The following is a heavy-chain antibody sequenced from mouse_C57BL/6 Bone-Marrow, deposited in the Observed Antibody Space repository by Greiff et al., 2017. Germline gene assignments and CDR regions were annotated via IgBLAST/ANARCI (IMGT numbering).Heavy chain of an antibody. CDR1: GFTFSSYA. CDR2: ISDGGSYT. J-gene: IGHJ3*01. CDR3: ARPRDYDVAWFAY. D-gene: IGHD2-4*01. V-gene: IGHV5-4*01. Sequence: EVQLMESGGGLVKPGGSLKLSCAASGFTFSSYAMSWVRQTPEKRLEWVATISDGGSYTYYPDNVKGRFTISRDNAKNNLYLQMSHLKSEDTAMYYCARPRDYDVAWFAYWGQGTLVTVSA.